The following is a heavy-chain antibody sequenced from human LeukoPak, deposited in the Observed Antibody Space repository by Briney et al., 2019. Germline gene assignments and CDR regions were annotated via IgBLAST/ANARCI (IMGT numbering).Heavy chain of an antibody. D-gene: IGHD3-22*01. J-gene: IGHJ4*02. Sequence: SETLSLACTVSGGSISSSSYYWGWIRQPPGKGLEWIGSIYYSGSTYYNPSLKSRVTISVDTSKNQFSLKLSSVTASDTAVYYCARLTNSGYYWLFDYWGQGTLVTVSS. CDR2: IYYSGST. CDR3: ARLTNSGYYWLFDY. CDR1: GGSISSSSYY. V-gene: IGHV4-39*01.